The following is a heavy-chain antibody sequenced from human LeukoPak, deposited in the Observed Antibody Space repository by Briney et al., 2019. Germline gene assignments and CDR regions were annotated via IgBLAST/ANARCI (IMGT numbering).Heavy chain of an antibody. V-gene: IGHV3-15*01. CDR3: ATDFYDTT. J-gene: IGHJ5*02. CDR1: GFTFSSYA. D-gene: IGHD3-22*01. CDR2: IRSNSDGGTI. Sequence: GGSLRLSCAASGFTFSSYAMSWVRQAPGKGLEWVGRIRSNSDGGTIDYAAPVKGRFALSRDDSKNTLYLQMNSLQTEDTAVYYCATDFYDTTWGQGTLVTVSS.